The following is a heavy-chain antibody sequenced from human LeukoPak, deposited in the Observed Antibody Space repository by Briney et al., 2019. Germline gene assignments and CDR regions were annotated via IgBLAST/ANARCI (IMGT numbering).Heavy chain of an antibody. V-gene: IGHV3-9*01. D-gene: IGHD2-2*01. CDR2: INWDSEVI. CDR1: GFRFDDYA. Sequence: EPGRSLRLSCAASGFRFDDYAMHWVRHAPGKGLEWVSVINWDSEVIAYADAVKGRFTISRDNDKNFLYMQMDSLREEGSALYYCPKGFGTSCFYHLDSWGQGT. CDR3: PKGFGTSCFYHLDS. J-gene: IGHJ4*02.